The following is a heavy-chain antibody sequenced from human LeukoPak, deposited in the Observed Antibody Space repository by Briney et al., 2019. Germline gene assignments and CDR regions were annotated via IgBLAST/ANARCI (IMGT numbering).Heavy chain of an antibody. Sequence: GGSLGLSCAASGFTFSNYAMSWVRQAPGKGLEWVSAISGGGRNTYYADSVKGRFTISRDNSKNTLYLQMNSLRAEDTAVYYCANPYSNIDYWGQGTLVTVSS. CDR1: GFTFSNYA. CDR2: ISGGGRNT. CDR3: ANPYSNIDY. D-gene: IGHD6-13*01. J-gene: IGHJ4*02. V-gene: IGHV3-23*01.